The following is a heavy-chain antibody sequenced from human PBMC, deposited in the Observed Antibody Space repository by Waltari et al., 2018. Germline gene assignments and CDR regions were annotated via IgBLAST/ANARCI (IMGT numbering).Heavy chain of an antibody. J-gene: IGHJ4*02. Sequence: EVHLVESGGGLVKPGGSLRLSCAGSGFTVTNAWMNWVGQDPGKGLWWVGLIKSKTDGGTIAYAAPVKGRFTISRDDSKNTLYLQMNSLKTEDTALYYCTTERDGSHEHWGQGTLVTVSS. V-gene: IGHV3-15*01. CDR3: TTERDGSHEH. D-gene: IGHD6-19*01. CDR2: IKSKTDGGTI. CDR1: GFTVTNAW.